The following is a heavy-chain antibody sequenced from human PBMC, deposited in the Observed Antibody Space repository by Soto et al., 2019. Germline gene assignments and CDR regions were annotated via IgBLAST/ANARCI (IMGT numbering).Heavy chain of an antibody. CDR1: GGSISSGGYY. D-gene: IGHD5-18*01. Sequence: PSETLSLTCTVSGGSISSGGYYWSWIRQHPGKGLEWIGYIYYSGSTYYNPSLKSRVTISVDTSKNQFSLKLSSVTAADTAVYYCAREVGYSYGYLGGYYYGMDVWGQGTTVTVSS. J-gene: IGHJ6*02. V-gene: IGHV4-31*03. CDR2: IYYSGST. CDR3: AREVGYSYGYLGGYYYGMDV.